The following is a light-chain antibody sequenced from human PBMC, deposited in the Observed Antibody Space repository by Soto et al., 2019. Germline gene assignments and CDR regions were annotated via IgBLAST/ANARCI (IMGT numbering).Light chain of an antibody. Sequence: EIVLTQSPATLSVSPGETATLSCRASQSVNSNLAWYQQRPGQAPSLLIYGASTRATDIPARFSGSGSGTEFTLTITGFQSEDFAVYYCQQYNDWHPYTFGQGTRLEIK. V-gene: IGKV3-15*01. CDR3: QQYNDWHPYT. CDR2: GAS. CDR1: QSVNSN. J-gene: IGKJ2*01.